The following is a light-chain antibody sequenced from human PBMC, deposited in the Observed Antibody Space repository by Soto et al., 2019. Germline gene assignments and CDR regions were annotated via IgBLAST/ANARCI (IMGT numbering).Light chain of an antibody. V-gene: IGLV2-11*01. CDR3: CSYAGSYTVV. CDR1: SSDVGGYNY. Sequence: QAVVTQPRSVSGSPGQSVTISCTGTSSDVGGYNYVSWYQQHPGKAPKFMIYDVTKRPSGVPDRFSGSKSGNTASLTISGLQAEDEADYYCCSYAGSYTVVFGGGTKLTVL. CDR2: DVT. J-gene: IGLJ2*01.